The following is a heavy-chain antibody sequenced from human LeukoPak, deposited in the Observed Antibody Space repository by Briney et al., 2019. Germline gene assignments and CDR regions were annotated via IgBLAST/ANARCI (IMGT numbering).Heavy chain of an antibody. Sequence: ASVKVSCKASGYTFTDYYMHWVRQAPGPGLEWMGWINPNSGGTDFAQKFQGRVTLIRDTSISTAYMELSRLTSDDTAVYYCARGRYCGETTCSDFDSWGQGTLVTVSS. D-gene: IGHD2-21*01. J-gene: IGHJ4*02. V-gene: IGHV1-2*02. CDR3: ARGRYCGETTCSDFDS. CDR1: GYTFTDYY. CDR2: INPNSGGT.